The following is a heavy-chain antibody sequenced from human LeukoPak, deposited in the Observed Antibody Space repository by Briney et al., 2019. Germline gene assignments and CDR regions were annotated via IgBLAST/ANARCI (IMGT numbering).Heavy chain of an antibody. J-gene: IGHJ5*02. CDR1: GYTFTSYY. V-gene: IGHV1-18*04. CDR3: ARGDTFLPTHYFDP. CDR2: VSSYNAKT. Sequence: VSVKVSCKASGYTFTSYYVHWVRQAPGQGLEWMGWVSSYNAKTNYAQSLQDRVTMTTDTSTSTVYMELRSLRSDDTALYYCARGDTFLPTHYFDPWGQGTLVTVSS. D-gene: IGHD2/OR15-2a*01.